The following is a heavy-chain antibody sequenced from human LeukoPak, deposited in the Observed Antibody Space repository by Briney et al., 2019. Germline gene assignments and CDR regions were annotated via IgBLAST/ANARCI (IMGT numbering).Heavy chain of an antibody. J-gene: IGHJ4*02. CDR3: ARDSNDGWRDYYPSFDY. V-gene: IGHV3-21*01. Sequence: PGGSLRLSCATSGFTFSSYAMSWVRQAPGKGLEWVSSISSISSCIYYADSLKGRFTISRDNAKNSLYLQMNSLRAEDTAVYYCARDSNDGWRDYYPSFDYWGQGTLVTVSS. CDR1: GFTFSSYA. D-gene: IGHD3-3*01. CDR2: ISSISSCI.